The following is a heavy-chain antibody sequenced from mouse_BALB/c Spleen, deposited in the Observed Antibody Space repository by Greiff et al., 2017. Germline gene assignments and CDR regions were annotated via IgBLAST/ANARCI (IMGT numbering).Heavy chain of an antibody. V-gene: IGHV3-2*02. CDR2: ISYSGST. J-gene: IGHJ4*01. Sequence: EVKVEESGPGLVKPSQSLSLTCTVTGYSITSDYAWNWIRQFPGNKLEWMGYISYSGSTSYNPSLKSRISITRDTSKNQFFLQLNSVTTEDTATYYCAREDYWGQGTSVTVSS. CDR1: GYSITSDYA. CDR3: AREDY.